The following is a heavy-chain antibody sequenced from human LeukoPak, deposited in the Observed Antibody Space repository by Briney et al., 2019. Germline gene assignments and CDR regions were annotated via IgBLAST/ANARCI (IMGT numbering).Heavy chain of an antibody. Sequence: GGSLRLSCAASGFTFSSYGMHWVRQAPGKGLEWVANIKQDGSEEYYVDSVKGRFTISRDNAKNSLYLQMNSLRAEDTAVYYCARRARAARPAWGDTTPHSSFLYYYYYYMDVWGKGTTVTVSS. V-gene: IGHV3-7*01. CDR1: GFTFSSYG. D-gene: IGHD6-6*01. CDR3: ARRARAARPAWGDTTPHSSFLYYYYYYMDV. J-gene: IGHJ6*03. CDR2: IKQDGSEE.